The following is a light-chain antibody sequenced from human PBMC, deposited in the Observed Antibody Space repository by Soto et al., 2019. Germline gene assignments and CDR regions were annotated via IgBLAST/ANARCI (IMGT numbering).Light chain of an antibody. J-gene: IGKJ1*01. CDR2: KAS. CDR3: QHYNSYADA. Sequence: DIQMTQSPSTLSGSVGDRVTITCRASQTISSWLPWYQQKPGKAPKLLIYKASTLKSGVPSRVSGSGSGTEFTLTISSLQPDDFAPYYCQHYNSYADAFGQGTKVELK. CDR1: QTISSW. V-gene: IGKV1-5*03.